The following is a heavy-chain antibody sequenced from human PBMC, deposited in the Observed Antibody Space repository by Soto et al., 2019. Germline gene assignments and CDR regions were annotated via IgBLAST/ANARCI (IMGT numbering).Heavy chain of an antibody. V-gene: IGHV3-53*01. CDR3: VLFRLVRVIEAPTDY. CDR2: IYSGGST. Sequence: GXSLRLSCAASGFTVSSNYISWVLQAPRKGLEWVSVIYSGGSTYYADSVKGRFTISRDNSKNTLYLQMNSLRAEDTAVYYCVLFRLVRVIEAPTDYWGQGTLVTVSS. CDR1: GFTVSSNY. D-gene: IGHD3-10*01. J-gene: IGHJ4*02.